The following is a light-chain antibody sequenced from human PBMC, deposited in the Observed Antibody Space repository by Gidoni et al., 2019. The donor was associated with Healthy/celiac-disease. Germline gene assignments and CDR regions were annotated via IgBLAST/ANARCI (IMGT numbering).Light chain of an antibody. V-gene: IGKV3-20*01. J-gene: IGKJ5*01. Sequence: EIVLTQSPGTLSLSPGERATLSCRASQSVSSSYLAWYQQKPGQAPRLRIYGASSRATGIPDRFSGSGSGTDFTLTISRLEPEDFAVYYCQQYGSSPLITFGQGTRLEIK. CDR1: QSVSSSY. CDR3: QQYGSSPLIT. CDR2: GAS.